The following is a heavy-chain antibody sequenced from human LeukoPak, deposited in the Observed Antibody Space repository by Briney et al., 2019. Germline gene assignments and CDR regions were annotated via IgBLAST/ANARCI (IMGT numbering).Heavy chain of an antibody. V-gene: IGHV3-23*01. CDR3: ARDPGKGITMIVDY. D-gene: IGHD3-22*01. CDR2: ISASGGTT. J-gene: IGHJ4*02. CDR1: GFTFNSYD. Sequence: GGSLRLSCASSGFTFNSYDINWVRQAPGKGLEWVSAISASGGTTYYADSVKGRFTISRDNSKDTLYLQMNSLRAEDTAVYYCARDPGKGITMIVDYWGQGTLVTVSS.